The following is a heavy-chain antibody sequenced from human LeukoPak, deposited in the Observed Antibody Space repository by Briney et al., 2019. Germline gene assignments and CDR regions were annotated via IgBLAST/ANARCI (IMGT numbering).Heavy chain of an antibody. Sequence: GASVKVSCKASGYTFTSYDINWVRPATGQGLEWMGWMNPNSGNTGYAQKFQGRVTMTRNTSISTAYMELSSLRSEDTAVYYCASWGASYCGGDCYSGAFDIWGQGTMVTVSS. CDR1: GYTFTSYD. CDR2: MNPNSGNT. D-gene: IGHD2-21*02. CDR3: ASWGASYCGGDCYSGAFDI. J-gene: IGHJ3*02. V-gene: IGHV1-8*01.